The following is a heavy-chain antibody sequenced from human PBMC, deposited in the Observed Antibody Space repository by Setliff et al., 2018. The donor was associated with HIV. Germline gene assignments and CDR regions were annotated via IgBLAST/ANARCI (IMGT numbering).Heavy chain of an antibody. J-gene: IGHJ5*02. D-gene: IGHD6-13*01. V-gene: IGHV1-69*06. CDR3: ARDAARRAAADTPVWFDP. CDR1: GGTFSSYA. Sequence: SVKVSCKASGGTFSSYAISWVRQAPGQGLEWMGRIIPIFGTANYAQKFQGRVTITADKSTSTAYMELRSLRSDDTAVYYCARDAARRAAADTPVWFDPWGQGTLVT. CDR2: IIPIFGTA.